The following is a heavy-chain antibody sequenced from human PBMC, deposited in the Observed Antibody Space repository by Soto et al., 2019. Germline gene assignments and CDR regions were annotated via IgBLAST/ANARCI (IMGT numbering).Heavy chain of an antibody. Sequence: GGSLRLSCAASGFAFSSYAMSWVRQAPGKGLEWVSAISGSGGSTYYADSVKGRFTISRDNSKNTLYLQMNSLRAEDTAVYYCAKGRCSGGSFYSGSFPYYYYMDVWGKGTTVTVSS. CDR3: AKGRCSGGSFYSGSFPYYYYMDV. D-gene: IGHD2-15*01. V-gene: IGHV3-23*01. J-gene: IGHJ6*03. CDR1: GFAFSSYA. CDR2: ISGSGGST.